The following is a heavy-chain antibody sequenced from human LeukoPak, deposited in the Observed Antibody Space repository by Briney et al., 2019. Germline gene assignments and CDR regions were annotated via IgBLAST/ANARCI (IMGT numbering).Heavy chain of an antibody. CDR2: INHSGST. J-gene: IGHJ4*02. V-gene: IGHV4-34*01. CDR1: GFSFSDYY. D-gene: IGHD3-22*01. CDR3: ARGWYYYDSSGYLCFDY. Sequence: GSLRLSCAASGFSFSDYYMSWIRQPPGKGLEWIGEINHSGSTNYNPSLKSRVTISVDTSKNQFSLKLSSVTAADTAVYYCARGWYYYDSSGYLCFDYWGQGTLVTVSS.